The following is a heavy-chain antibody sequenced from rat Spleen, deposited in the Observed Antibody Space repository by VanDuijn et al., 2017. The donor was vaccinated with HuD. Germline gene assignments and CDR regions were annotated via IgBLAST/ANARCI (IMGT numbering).Heavy chain of an antibody. CDR1: GFTFSDYG. CDR3: AKDMADYRDSYAHVD. Sequence: EVQLVESGGGLVQPGRSMKLSCAASGFTFSDYGMAWVLQAPTKGLEGVASISSDGGSTYYRDSVKGRFTISRDNAKSTLYLQMESLRSEDTATYYCAKDMADYRDSYAHVDWGQGVMVTVSS. CDR2: ISSDGGST. J-gene: IGHJ2*01. D-gene: IGHD1-12*01. V-gene: IGHV5-20*01.